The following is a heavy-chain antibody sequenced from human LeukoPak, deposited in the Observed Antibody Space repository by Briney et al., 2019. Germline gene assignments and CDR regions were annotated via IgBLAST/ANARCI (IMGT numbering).Heavy chain of an antibody. CDR3: ARGIYSSGYYYYFDC. CDR1: GGSISSYY. Sequence: SETLSLTCTVSGGSISSYYWSWIRQPPGKGLEWIGYIYYSGRTNSNPSLKSRVTISVDTSKNQFSLKLNSVTAADTAVYYCARGIYSSGYYYYFDCWGQGTLVTVSS. CDR2: IYYSGRT. J-gene: IGHJ4*02. V-gene: IGHV4-59*01. D-gene: IGHD3-22*01.